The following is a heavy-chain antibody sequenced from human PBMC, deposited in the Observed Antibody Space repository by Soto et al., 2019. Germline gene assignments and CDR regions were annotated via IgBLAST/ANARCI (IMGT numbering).Heavy chain of an antibody. D-gene: IGHD4-17*01. J-gene: IGHJ6*02. CDR2: IYHSGYT. Sequence: QLQLQESGSGLVKPSQTLSLTCAVSGGSISSGGYSWSWIRQPPGKGLEWIGYIYHSGYTYYNPSLKSRVTISVDRSKNQISLKLSSVTAAGTAVYYCARAHYGDYGYGMDVWGQGTTVTVSS. CDR3: ARAHYGDYGYGMDV. V-gene: IGHV4-30-2*01. CDR1: GGSISSGGYS.